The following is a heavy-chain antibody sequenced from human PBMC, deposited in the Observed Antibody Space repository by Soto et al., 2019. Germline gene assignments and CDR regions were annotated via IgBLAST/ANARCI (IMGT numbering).Heavy chain of an antibody. CDR1: GFIFSNYA. J-gene: IGHJ4*02. CDR3: ATDTGRGGGSVFDY. CDR2: ISGSGADT. D-gene: IGHD2-15*01. V-gene: IGHV3-23*01. Sequence: EVQLLESGGGLVQPGGSLRLSCAPSGFIFSNYAMSWVRQARGKGLEWVSAISGSGADTYYTDSVKGRFTISRDNSKNTLYQQMNSLRAEDTAVYYCATDTGRGGGSVFDYWGQGTLVTVSS.